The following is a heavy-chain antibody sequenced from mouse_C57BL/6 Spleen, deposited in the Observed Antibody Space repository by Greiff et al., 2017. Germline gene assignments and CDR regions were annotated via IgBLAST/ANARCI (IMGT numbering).Heavy chain of an antibody. Sequence: QVQLQESGAELAKPGASVKLSCKASGYTFTSYWMHWVKQRPGQGLEWIGYINPSSGYTKYNPKFKDKATLTADKASSTAYMQLCSLTYEDSAVYCCASNAFDYWGQGTTLTVSS. CDR3: ASNAFDY. V-gene: IGHV1-7*01. J-gene: IGHJ2*01. CDR2: INPSSGYT. CDR1: GYTFTSYW.